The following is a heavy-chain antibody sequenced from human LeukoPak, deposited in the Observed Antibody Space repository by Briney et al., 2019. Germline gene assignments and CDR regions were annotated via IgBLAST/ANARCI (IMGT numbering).Heavy chain of an antibody. D-gene: IGHD2-21*01. CDR3: ARDFFPIVDSTWYEIGY. CDR1: GFTFSHYS. V-gene: IGHV3-30-3*01. CDR2: ILYDGSKK. Sequence: GGSLRLSCVASGFTFSHYSLHWVRQAPGKGLEWVTLILYDGSKKYYTDSVRGRFTISRDNPRNTLYLQMDSLRSEDTAVYYCARDFFPIVDSTWYEIGYWGQGTLVTVSS. J-gene: IGHJ4*02.